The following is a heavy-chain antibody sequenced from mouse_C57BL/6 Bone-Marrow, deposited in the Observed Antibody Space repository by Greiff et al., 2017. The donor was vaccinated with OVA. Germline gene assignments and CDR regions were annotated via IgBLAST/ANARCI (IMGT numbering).Heavy chain of an antibody. CDR2: IDPEDGET. D-gene: IGHD1-1*01. J-gene: IGHJ3*01. Sequence: VQLKESGAELVKPGASVKLSCTASGFNIKDYYMHWAKQRTEQGLEWIGRIDPEDGETTYAPKFQGKATITADTSSNTAYLQLSSLTSEDTAVYYGALYYYGSSYVEVAYWGQGTLVTVSA. CDR3: ALYYYGSSYVEVAY. V-gene: IGHV14-2*01. CDR1: GFNIKDYY.